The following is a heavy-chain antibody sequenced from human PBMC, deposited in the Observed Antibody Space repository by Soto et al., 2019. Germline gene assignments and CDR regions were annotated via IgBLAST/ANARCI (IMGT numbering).Heavy chain of an antibody. CDR2: ISAYNGNT. V-gene: IGHV1-18*04. CDR3: ARAWFGDFVYYFDY. D-gene: IGHD3-10*01. Sequence: ASVKVSCKASGYTFTGYYMHWVRQAPGQGLEWMGWISAYNGNTNYAQKLQGRVTMTTDTSTSSASMELRSLRSDDTAVYYCARAWFGDFVYYFDYWGQGTLVTVSS. CDR1: GYTFTGYY. J-gene: IGHJ4*02.